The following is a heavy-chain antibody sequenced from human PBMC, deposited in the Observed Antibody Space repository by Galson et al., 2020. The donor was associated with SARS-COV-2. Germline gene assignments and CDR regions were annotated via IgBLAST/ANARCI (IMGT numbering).Heavy chain of an antibody. CDR2: ISGSATGT. J-gene: IGHJ6*02. Sequence: GESLKISCAASGFTFNSYTMNWVRQAPGKGLEWVSAISGSATGTYYATSVKGRFTISRDNLKNTVYLQMNGLRAEDTAVYYCARDRGGTDDCWRGYFTYYGMYVWCQGTTVTVSS. D-gene: IGHD3-3*01. CDR1: GFTFNSYT. V-gene: IGHV3-23*01. CDR3: ARDRGGTDDCWRGYFTYYGMYV.